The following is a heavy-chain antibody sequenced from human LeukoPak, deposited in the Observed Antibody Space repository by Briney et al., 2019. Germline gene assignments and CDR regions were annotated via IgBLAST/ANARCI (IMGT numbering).Heavy chain of an antibody. Sequence: SETLSLTCTVSGGSISSGDYYWSWIRQPPGKGLEWIGYIYYSGSTYYNPSLKSRVTISVDTSKNQFSLKLSSVTAADTAVYYCARGEIRHAFDIWGQGTMVTVSS. J-gene: IGHJ3*02. CDR1: GGSISSGDYY. D-gene: IGHD1-26*01. CDR2: IYYSGST. CDR3: ARGEIRHAFDI. V-gene: IGHV4-30-4*01.